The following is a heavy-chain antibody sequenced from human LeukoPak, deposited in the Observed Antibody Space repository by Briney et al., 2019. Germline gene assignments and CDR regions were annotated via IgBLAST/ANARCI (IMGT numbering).Heavy chain of an antibody. J-gene: IGHJ4*02. CDR3: ARLGMIQAYSTEDY. D-gene: IGHD6-13*01. V-gene: IGHV3-53*01. CDR2: TYSGGDT. CDR1: GFTFGNAS. Sequence: GGSLRLSCAASGFTFGNASMSWVRQAPGKGLEWVSVTYSGGDTYYADSVKGRFTISRDNSKNTLYLQMNSLRAEDTAVYYCARLGMIQAYSTEDYWGQGTLVTVSS.